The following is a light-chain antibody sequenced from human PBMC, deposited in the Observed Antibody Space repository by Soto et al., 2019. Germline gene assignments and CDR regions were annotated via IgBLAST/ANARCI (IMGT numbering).Light chain of an antibody. Sequence: QSALTQPASVSGSPGQSITISCTGTSSDVGGYNYVSWYQQHPDKAPKLMIYEVTNRPSGVSFCFSGSKSGNTASLTISGLQPEDEADYYCSSYTSTSTLYVFGTGTKLTVL. CDR2: EVT. J-gene: IGLJ1*01. CDR3: SSYTSTSTLYV. V-gene: IGLV2-14*01. CDR1: SSDVGGYNY.